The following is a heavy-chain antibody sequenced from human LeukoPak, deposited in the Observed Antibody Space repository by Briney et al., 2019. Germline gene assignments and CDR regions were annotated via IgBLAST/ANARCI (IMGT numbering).Heavy chain of an antibody. CDR1: GGSFSGYY. Sequence: SETLSLTCAVYGGSFSGYYWSWIRQPPGKGLEWTGEINHSGSTNYNPSLKSRVTISVDTSKNQFSLKLSSVTAADTAVYYCARHPPYYYDSSGYYETGSGDYWGQGTLVTVSS. J-gene: IGHJ4*02. V-gene: IGHV4-34*01. CDR2: INHSGST. D-gene: IGHD3-22*01. CDR3: ARHPPYYYDSSGYYETGSGDY.